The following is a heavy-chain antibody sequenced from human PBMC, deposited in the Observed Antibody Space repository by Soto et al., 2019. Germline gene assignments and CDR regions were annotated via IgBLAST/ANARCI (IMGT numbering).Heavy chain of an antibody. CDR3: ARGPYCSSTSCLLYYFDY. V-gene: IGHV5-51*01. Sequence: LGESLKISCKGSGYSFTIYWIGWVRQMPGKGLEWMGIIYPGDSDTRYSPSFQGQVTISADKSISTAYLQWSSLKASDTAMYYCARGPYCSSTSCLLYYFDYWGQGTLVTVSS. CDR2: IYPGDSDT. D-gene: IGHD2-2*01. J-gene: IGHJ4*02. CDR1: GYSFTIYW.